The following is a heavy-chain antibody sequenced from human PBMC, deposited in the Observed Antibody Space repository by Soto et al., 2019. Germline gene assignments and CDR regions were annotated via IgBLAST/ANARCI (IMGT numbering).Heavy chain of an antibody. CDR2: IYYSGST. V-gene: IGHV4-31*03. J-gene: IGHJ4*02. Sequence: QVQLQESGPGLVKPSQTLSLTCTVSGGSISSGGYYWSWIRQHPGKGLEWIGYIYYSGSTYYNPSLKSRVTISVDTAKNQFSLKLSSVTAADTAVYYCAGGGVNMVRGVISYFGYWGQGTLVTVSS. CDR1: GGSISSGGYY. CDR3: AGGGVNMVRGVISYFGY. D-gene: IGHD3-10*01.